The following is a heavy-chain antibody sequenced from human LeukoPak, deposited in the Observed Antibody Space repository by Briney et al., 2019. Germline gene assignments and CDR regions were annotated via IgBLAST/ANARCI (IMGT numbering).Heavy chain of an antibody. Sequence: PGGSLRLSCAASGFTFSSYGMHWVRQAPGKGLEWVAVISYDGSNKYYADSVKGRFTISRDNAKNSLYLQMNSLRAEDTALYYCAKDIRRSTYSSPSYFDYWGQGTLVTVSS. V-gene: IGHV3-30*19. D-gene: IGHD6-13*01. CDR3: AKDIRRSTYSSPSYFDY. CDR2: ISYDGSNK. CDR1: GFTFSSYG. J-gene: IGHJ4*02.